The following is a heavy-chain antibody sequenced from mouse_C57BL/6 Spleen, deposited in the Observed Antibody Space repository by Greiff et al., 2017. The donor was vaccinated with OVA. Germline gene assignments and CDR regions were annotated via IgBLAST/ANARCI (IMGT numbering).Heavy chain of an antibody. Sequence: QVQLQQSGAELARPGASVKLSCKASGYTFTSYGISWVKQRTGQGLEWIGEIYPRSGNTYYTEKFKGKATLTADKSSSTAYMELRSLTSEASAVYVCARPGITTVVATYWYFDVWGTGTTVTVSS. V-gene: IGHV1-81*01. J-gene: IGHJ1*03. CDR2: IYPRSGNT. D-gene: IGHD1-1*01. CDR1: GYTFTSYG. CDR3: ARPGITTVVATYWYFDV.